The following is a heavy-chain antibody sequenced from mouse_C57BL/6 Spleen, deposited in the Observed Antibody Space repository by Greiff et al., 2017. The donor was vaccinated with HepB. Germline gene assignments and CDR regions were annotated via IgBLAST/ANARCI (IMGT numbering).Heavy chain of an antibody. CDR3: ARIGITTVVATRYFDV. D-gene: IGHD1-1*01. J-gene: IGHJ1*03. Sequence: EVKVVESVAELVKPGASVKLSCTASGFNIKDYYMHWVKQRTEQGLEWIGRIDPADGETKYAPKFQGKATITADTSSNTAYLQLSSLTSEYTAVYYCARIGITTVVATRYFDVWGTGTTVTVSS. V-gene: IGHV14-2*01. CDR2: IDPADGET. CDR1: GFNIKDYY.